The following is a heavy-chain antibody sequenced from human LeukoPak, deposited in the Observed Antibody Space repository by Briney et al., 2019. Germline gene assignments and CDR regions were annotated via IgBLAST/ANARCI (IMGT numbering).Heavy chain of an antibody. CDR1: GYTFTSYY. CDR3: ARDARSGSYLDY. J-gene: IGHJ4*02. D-gene: IGHD1-26*01. Sequence: ASVKVSCKASGYTFTSYYMHWVRQAPGQGLEWMGIINPSGGSTSYAQKFQGRVTMTRDMSTSTVYTELSSLRSEDTAVYYCARDARSGSYLDYWGQGTLVTVSS. V-gene: IGHV1-46*01. CDR2: INPSGGST.